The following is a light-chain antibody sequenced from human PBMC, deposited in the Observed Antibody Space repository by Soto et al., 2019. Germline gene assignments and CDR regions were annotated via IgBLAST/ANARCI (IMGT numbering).Light chain of an antibody. V-gene: IGKV1-5*03. CDR1: QTISSW. CDR2: KAS. Sequence: DIEMTQSPYTLSASVGDRVTITCRASQTISSWLAWYQQKPGKAPKLLIYKASTLKSGVPSRFSGSGSGTEFTLTISSLQPDDFATYYCQHYNSYSEAFGQGTNVDI. J-gene: IGKJ1*01. CDR3: QHYNSYSEA.